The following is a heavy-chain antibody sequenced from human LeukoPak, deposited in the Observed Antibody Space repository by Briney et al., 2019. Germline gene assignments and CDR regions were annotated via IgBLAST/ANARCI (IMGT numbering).Heavy chain of an antibody. CDR3: ARGPGTRIVVSNEYFHH. Sequence: ASVKVSCTASGYTFTDRYIHWVRQAPGQGLEWMGWMKPNTGGTKYAEKFQGRVTMTRDTSISTAYMGLNGLRSDDTAVYYCARGPGTRIVVSNEYFHHWGQGTLVTVSS. CDR1: GYTFTDRY. V-gene: IGHV1-2*02. J-gene: IGHJ1*01. D-gene: IGHD3-22*01. CDR2: MKPNTGGT.